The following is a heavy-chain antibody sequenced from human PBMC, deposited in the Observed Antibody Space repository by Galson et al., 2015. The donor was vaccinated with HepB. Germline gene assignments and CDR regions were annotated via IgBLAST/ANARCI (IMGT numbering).Heavy chain of an antibody. J-gene: IGHJ4*02. V-gene: IGHV3-53*01. Sequence: SLRLSCAASGFTVSSNYMSWVRQAPGKGLEWVSVIYSGGSTYYADSVKGRFTISRDNSKNTLYLQMNSLRAEDTAVYYCARAEYSGFQSTFDYRGQGTLVTVSS. CDR2: IYSGGST. D-gene: IGHD5-12*01. CDR3: ARAEYSGFQSTFDY. CDR1: GFTVSSNY.